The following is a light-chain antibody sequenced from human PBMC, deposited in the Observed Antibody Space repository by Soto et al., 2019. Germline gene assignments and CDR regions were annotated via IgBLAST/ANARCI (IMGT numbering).Light chain of an antibody. V-gene: IGKV3-20*01. J-gene: IGKJ1*01. CDR1: QSVSSTY. Sequence: EIVLTQSPGTLSLSPGERATISCRASQSVSSTYLAWYQQRPGQAPRLLIYVASSRATGIPDRFSGSASGTDFTLTISRLEPEDYAVYYCQQYGRSPPWTFGQGTKVEIK. CDR3: QQYGRSPPWT. CDR2: VAS.